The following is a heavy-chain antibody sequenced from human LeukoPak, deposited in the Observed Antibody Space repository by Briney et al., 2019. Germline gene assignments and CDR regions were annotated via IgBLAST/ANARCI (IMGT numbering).Heavy chain of an antibody. CDR2: INHSGST. Sequence: SETLSLTCAVYGGSFSGYYWSWIRQPPGKGLEWIGEINHSGSTNYNPSLKSRVTISVDTSKNQFSLKLSSVTAADTAVYYCARGRGAASRWGQGTLVTVSS. D-gene: IGHD2-15*01. V-gene: IGHV4-34*01. J-gene: IGHJ4*02. CDR1: GGSFSGYY. CDR3: ARGRGAASR.